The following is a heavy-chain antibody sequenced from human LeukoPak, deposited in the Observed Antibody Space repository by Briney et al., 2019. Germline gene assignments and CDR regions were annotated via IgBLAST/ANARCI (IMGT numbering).Heavy chain of an antibody. V-gene: IGHV3-30*18. Sequence: PGGSLRLSCAASGFTFSSYAMTWVRQAPGKGLEWVAVISYDGSNKYYADSVKGRFTISRDNSKNTLYLQMNSLRAEDTAVYYCAKGPTPIQLWLPDYWGQGTLVTVSS. D-gene: IGHD5-18*01. CDR1: GFTFSSYA. J-gene: IGHJ4*02. CDR2: ISYDGSNK. CDR3: AKGPTPIQLWLPDY.